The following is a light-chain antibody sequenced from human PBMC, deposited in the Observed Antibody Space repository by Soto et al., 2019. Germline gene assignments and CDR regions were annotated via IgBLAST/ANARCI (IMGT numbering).Light chain of an antibody. CDR2: WSS. J-gene: IGKJ2*01. V-gene: IGKV4-1*01. CDR3: QQYYSTPYT. CDR1: RSVFFSSNNKNH. Sequence: DIVMTQSPDSLAVSVGERATINCRSSRSVFFSSNNKNHLAWYQQKPGQPPKLLIYWSSTRESGVPDRFSGSGSGTDFTLTISSLQAEDVAVYYCQQYYSTPYTFGQGTKLEIK.